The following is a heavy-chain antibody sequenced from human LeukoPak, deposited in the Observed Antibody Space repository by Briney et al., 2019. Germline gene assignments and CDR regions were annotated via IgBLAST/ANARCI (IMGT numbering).Heavy chain of an antibody. D-gene: IGHD3-22*01. CDR3: ASLVGSSGYLDDAFDI. J-gene: IGHJ3*02. Sequence: GASVKVSCKTSGYTFTGYYMHWVRQAPGQGLEWMGWINPNSGGTNYAQKFQGRVTMTRDTSISTAYMELSRLRSDDTAVYYCASLVGSSGYLDDAFDIWGQGTMVTVSS. V-gene: IGHV1-2*02. CDR1: GYTFTGYY. CDR2: INPNSGGT.